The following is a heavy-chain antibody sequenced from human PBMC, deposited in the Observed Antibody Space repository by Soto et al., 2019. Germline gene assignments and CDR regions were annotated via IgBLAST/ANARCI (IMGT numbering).Heavy chain of an antibody. Sequence: QVQLVESGGGVVQPGRSLRLSCAASGFTFSSYGMHWVRQAPGKGLEWVAVIWYDGSNKYYADSVKGRFTISRDNSKNTLYLQMNSLRAEDTAVYYCARDRAARPLGWFDPWGQGTPVTVSP. V-gene: IGHV3-33*01. CDR3: ARDRAARPLGWFDP. CDR2: IWYDGSNK. D-gene: IGHD6-6*01. CDR1: GFTFSSYG. J-gene: IGHJ5*02.